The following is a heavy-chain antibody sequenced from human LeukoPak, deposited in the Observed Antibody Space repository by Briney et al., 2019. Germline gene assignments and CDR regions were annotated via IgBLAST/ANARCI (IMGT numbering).Heavy chain of an antibody. Sequence: PGGSLRLSCAASGFTVSSNYMSWVRQAPGKGLEWVSVIYSGGSTYYADSVKGRFTISRDNSKKTLYLQMNSLRAEDTAVYYCARSNSSGYNFDYWGQGTLVTVSS. J-gene: IGHJ4*02. D-gene: IGHD6-19*01. V-gene: IGHV3-53*01. CDR2: IYSGGST. CDR1: GFTVSSNY. CDR3: ARSNSSGYNFDY.